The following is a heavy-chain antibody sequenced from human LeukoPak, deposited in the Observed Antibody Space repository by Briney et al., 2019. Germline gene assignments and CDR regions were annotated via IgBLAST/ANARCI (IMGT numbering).Heavy chain of an antibody. CDR2: FDPEDGET. CDR1: GYTLTELS. V-gene: IGHV1-24*01. D-gene: IGHD3-9*01. J-gene: IGHJ4*02. Sequence: ASVKVSCKVSGYTLTELSMHWVRQAPGEGLEWMGGFDPEDGETIYAQKFQGRVTMTEDTSTDTAYMELSSLRSEDTAVYYCATLARILRYFEVWGQGTLVTVSS. CDR3: ATLARILRYFEV.